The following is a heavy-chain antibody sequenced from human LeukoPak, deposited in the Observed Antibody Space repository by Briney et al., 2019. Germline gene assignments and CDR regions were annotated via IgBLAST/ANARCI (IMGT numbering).Heavy chain of an antibody. J-gene: IGHJ5*02. Sequence: GGSLRLSCAASGFTFSSYSLSWVRQAPGKGLEWVSAISGSGGSIHYVDSVKGRFTISRDNSKNTLYLQMNSLRAEDTDIYYCAKGASSYSFDPWGQATLVTVSP. D-gene: IGHD5-18*01. CDR3: AKGASSYSFDP. CDR2: ISGSGGSI. CDR1: GFTFSSYS. V-gene: IGHV3-23*01.